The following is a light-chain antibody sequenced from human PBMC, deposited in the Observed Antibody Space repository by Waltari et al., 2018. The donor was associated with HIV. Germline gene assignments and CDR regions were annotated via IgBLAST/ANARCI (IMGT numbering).Light chain of an antibody. CDR2: KAS. CDR3: QQYDSYPLT. V-gene: IGKV1-5*03. CDR1: QRISSW. J-gene: IGKJ4*01. Sequence: DFQMTQSPATRSASVGDRVPITCRASQRISSWWAWYQQKPGKAPKVLIYKASNLGSGVPSRFSGSGSGTEFTLTISSLQPADFATYYCQQYDSYPLTFGGGTKVEIK.